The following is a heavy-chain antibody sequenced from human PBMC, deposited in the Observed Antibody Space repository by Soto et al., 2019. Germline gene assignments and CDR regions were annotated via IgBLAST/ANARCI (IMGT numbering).Heavy chain of an antibody. CDR3: ARDGTPPFGVDIMGFDS. D-gene: IGHD3-3*01. CDR2: IKQDGSEM. V-gene: IGHV3-7*01. J-gene: IGHJ4*02. CDR1: GFIFSSTW. Sequence: EVQLVESGGGLVQPGGSLRISCAASGFIFSSTWMSWVRQAPGKGLEGVANIKQDGSEMYYVDSVKGRFIISRDNAKNSLYLQMNGLSADDTAVYYCARDGTPPFGVDIMGFDSWGQGSQVTVSS.